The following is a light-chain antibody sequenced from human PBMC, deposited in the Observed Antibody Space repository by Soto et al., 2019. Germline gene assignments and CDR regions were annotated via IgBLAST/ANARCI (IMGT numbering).Light chain of an antibody. CDR3: QQYGSLPPT. CDR2: GAS. V-gene: IGKV3-20*01. Sequence: EIVLTQSPGTLSLSPGERATLSCRASQSVSSNYLAWYQQKPGQAPRLLIYGASSRATGIPDRFSGSGSGTDFTLTISRLEPEDFAVYYCQQYGSLPPTFGQGTKVEFK. J-gene: IGKJ1*01. CDR1: QSVSSNY.